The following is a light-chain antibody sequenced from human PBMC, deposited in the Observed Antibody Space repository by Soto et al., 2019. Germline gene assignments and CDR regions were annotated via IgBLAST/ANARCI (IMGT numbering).Light chain of an antibody. V-gene: IGLV2-14*01. J-gene: IGLJ1*01. CDR2: EVY. Sequence: QSVLTQPASVSGSPGQSITISCTATSSDIAYYNYVSWYQHHPGKAPKLIIYEVYNRPSGVSNRFSGSKSGDTASLSISGLXAEDEADYYCISYSASSTPYVFGTGTKVTVL. CDR3: ISYSASSTPYV. CDR1: SSDIAYYNY.